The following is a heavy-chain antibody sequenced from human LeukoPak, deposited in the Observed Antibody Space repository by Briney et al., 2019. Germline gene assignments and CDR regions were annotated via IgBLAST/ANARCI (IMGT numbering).Heavy chain of an antibody. CDR1: GYTFTNYD. CDR3: ARNLDGYNYGGFDY. J-gene: IGHJ4*02. V-gene: IGHV1-69*05. D-gene: IGHD5-24*01. CDR2: IIPIFGTA. Sequence: SVKVSCRASGYTFTNYDINWVRQATGQGLEWMGGIIPIFGTANYAQKFQGRVTITTDESTSTAYMELSSLRSEDTAVYYCARNLDGYNYGGFDYWGQGTLVTVSS.